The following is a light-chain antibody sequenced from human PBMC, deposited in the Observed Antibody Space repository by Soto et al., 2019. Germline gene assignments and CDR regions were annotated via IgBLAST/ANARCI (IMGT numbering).Light chain of an antibody. J-gene: IGKJ2*01. Sequence: DVVMTQSPLSLPVTLGQPASISCRSSQRLAYSDGNTYLNWFQQRPAQSPRRLIYKVSNRDSGVPDRFSGSGSDTDFTLKISRVEAEDVGIYYCMQRTHWHSYTFGQGTKREIK. CDR1: QRLAYSDGNTY. V-gene: IGKV2-30*01. CDR2: KVS. CDR3: MQRTHWHSYT.